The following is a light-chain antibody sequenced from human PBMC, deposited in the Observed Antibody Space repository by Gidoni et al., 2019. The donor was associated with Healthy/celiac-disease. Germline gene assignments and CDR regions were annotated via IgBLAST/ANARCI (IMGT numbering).Light chain of an antibody. V-gene: IGLV3-1*01. CDR2: QDS. CDR3: QAWDSSTAGV. CDR1: KLGDKY. Sequence: SYKLPQPPSVSVSPGQTASITCSGDKLGDKYACWYQQKPGQSPVLVIYQDSKRPSGIPERFSGSNSGNTATLTISGTQAMDEADYYCQAWDSSTAGVFGGGTKLTVL. J-gene: IGLJ2*01.